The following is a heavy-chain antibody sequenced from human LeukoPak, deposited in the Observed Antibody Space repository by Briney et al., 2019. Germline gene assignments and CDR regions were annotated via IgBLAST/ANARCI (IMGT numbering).Heavy chain of an antibody. D-gene: IGHD6-13*01. V-gene: IGHV3-43*01. CDR3: TKDPAYSSSWFGYFDY. Sequence: GGSPRLSCAASGFTFHDHTMHWVRHGPGKRLEWVALISWDGDVTYYADSVKGRFTISRDNSRNSLYLQMNSLRTEDTALYYCTKDPAYSSSWFGYFDYWGQGTLVTVSS. J-gene: IGHJ4*02. CDR1: GFTFHDHT. CDR2: ISWDGDVT.